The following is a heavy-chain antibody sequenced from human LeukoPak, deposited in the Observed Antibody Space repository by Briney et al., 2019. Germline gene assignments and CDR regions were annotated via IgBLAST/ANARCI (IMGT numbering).Heavy chain of an antibody. V-gene: IGHV5-51*01. CDR3: AKGVGATTGLRNLFDY. Sequence: GESLKISCKGSGHSFTSYWIGWVRQMPGKGLEWMGIIYPGDSDTRYSPSFQGQVTISADKSISTAYLQWSSLKASDTAMYYCAKGVGATTGLRNLFDYWGQGTLVTVSS. J-gene: IGHJ4*02. CDR1: GHSFTSYW. D-gene: IGHD1-26*01. CDR2: IYPGDSDT.